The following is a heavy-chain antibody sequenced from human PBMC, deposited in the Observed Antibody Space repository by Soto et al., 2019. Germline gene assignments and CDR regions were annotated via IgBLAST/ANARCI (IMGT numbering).Heavy chain of an antibody. CDR1: GGSFSGYY. CDR3: ARGRKWRYSSSNNWFDP. V-gene: IGHV4-34*01. CDR2: INHSGST. Sequence: SETLSLTCAVYGGSFSGYYWSWIRQPPGQGLEWIGEINHSGSTNYNPSLKSRVTISVDTSKNQFSLKLSSVTAADTAVYYCARGRKWRYSSSNNWFDPWGQGTLVTVSS. D-gene: IGHD6-6*01. J-gene: IGHJ5*02.